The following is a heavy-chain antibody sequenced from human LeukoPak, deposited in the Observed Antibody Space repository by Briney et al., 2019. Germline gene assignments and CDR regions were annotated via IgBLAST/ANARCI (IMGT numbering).Heavy chain of an antibody. D-gene: IGHD2-15*01. V-gene: IGHV3-73*01. J-gene: IGHJ1*01. CDR3: TTVGPYIVAYRL. Sequence: PGGSLKLSCAATGFTFSGSGMHWVRQASGKGLEWVGHIRSKANSYATAYAASVKGRFTISRDDSKNTLYLQMNSLKTEDTAVYYCTTVGPYIVAYRLWGQGTLVTVSS. CDR2: IRSKANSYAT. CDR1: GFTFSGSG.